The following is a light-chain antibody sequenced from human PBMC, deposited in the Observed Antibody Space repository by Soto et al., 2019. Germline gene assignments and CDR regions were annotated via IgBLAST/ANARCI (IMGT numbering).Light chain of an antibody. CDR3: QQYGSSPALT. CDR2: GAS. J-gene: IGKJ4*01. Sequence: EIVLTQSPGTLSLSPGERATLSCRASQSVSSSYLAWYQQKPGQAPRLLIYGASSMATGSPDRFSGSGSGTDFTLTISRLEPEDFAVYYCQQYGSSPALTFGGGTKVEIK. CDR1: QSVSSSY. V-gene: IGKV3-20*01.